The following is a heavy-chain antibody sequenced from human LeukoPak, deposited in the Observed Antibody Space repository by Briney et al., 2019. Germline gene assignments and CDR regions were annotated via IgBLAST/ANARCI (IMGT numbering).Heavy chain of an antibody. J-gene: IGHJ4*02. Sequence: GGSLRLSCAASGFTFSSYAMSWVRQAPGKGLQWVSAISGSGGTTYYADSVKGRFTISRDNSKNTLYLQMNSLKAEDTAVYYCANSGLWFAPVDYWGQGTLVTVSS. CDR3: ANSGLWFAPVDY. D-gene: IGHD3-10*01. CDR1: GFTFSSYA. V-gene: IGHV3-23*01. CDR2: ISGSGGTT.